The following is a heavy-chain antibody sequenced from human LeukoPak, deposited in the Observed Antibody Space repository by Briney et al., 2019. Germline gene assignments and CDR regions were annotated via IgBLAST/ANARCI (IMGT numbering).Heavy chain of an antibody. CDR1: GGTFSSYA. V-gene: IGHV1-69*05. CDR3: ARGRYYDSSGYLDY. J-gene: IGHJ4*02. CDR2: IIPIFGTA. D-gene: IGHD3-22*01. Sequence: SVKVSCKASGGTFSSYAISWVRQAPGQGLEWMGRIIPIFGTANYAQKSQGRVTITTDESTSTAYMELSSLRSEDTAVYYCARGRYYDSSGYLDYWGQGTLVTVSS.